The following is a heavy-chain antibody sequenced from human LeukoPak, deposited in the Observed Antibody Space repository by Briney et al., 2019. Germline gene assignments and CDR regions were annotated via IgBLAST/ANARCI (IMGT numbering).Heavy chain of an antibody. D-gene: IGHD6-13*01. Sequence: SPSLSLTFTISVYSGSSNSAAWNWIRQSPPRGLEWMGGTNYRCKWNYDYAFFVRRRITINTATTKNRFSLQLYSATPEAAAVYYCARGSSSWYYFDYCGQGTLVTVSS. CDR3: ARGSSSWYYFDY. CDR1: VYSGSSNSAA. V-gene: IGHV6-1*01. J-gene: IGHJ4*02. CDR2: TNYRCKWNY.